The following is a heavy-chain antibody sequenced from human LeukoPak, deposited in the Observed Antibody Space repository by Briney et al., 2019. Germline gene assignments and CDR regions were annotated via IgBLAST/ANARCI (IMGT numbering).Heavy chain of an antibody. Sequence: GGSLRLSCAASGFTFSSYAMQWVRQAPGKGLEWVAVISYDGSNKYYADSVKGRFTISRDNSKNTLYLQTNSLRAEDTAVYYCARENSGSYASYFDYWAREPWSPSPQ. V-gene: IGHV3-30*04. CDR1: GFTFSSYA. J-gene: IGHJ4*02. CDR2: ISYDGSNK. CDR3: ARENSGSYASYFDY. D-gene: IGHD1-26*01.